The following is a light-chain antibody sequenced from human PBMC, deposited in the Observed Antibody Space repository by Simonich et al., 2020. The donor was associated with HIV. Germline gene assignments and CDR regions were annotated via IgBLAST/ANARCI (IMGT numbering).Light chain of an antibody. CDR1: QGIRNY. Sequence: IQLTQSPSFLSASVGDRVTITCRASQGIRNYLSWYQQKPGKAPNLLIYAASTLQSGVPSRFSGSGSGTDFTLTISSLQPEDFATYYCQQSYSTLPYTFGQGTKLEIK. CDR3: QQSYSTLPYT. V-gene: IGKV1-39*01. CDR2: AAS. J-gene: IGKJ2*01.